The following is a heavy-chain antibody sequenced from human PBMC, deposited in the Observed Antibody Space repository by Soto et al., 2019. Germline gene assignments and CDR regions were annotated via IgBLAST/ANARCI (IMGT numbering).Heavy chain of an antibody. V-gene: IGHV3-23*01. D-gene: IGHD2-2*01. CDR2: ISGSGGVT. CDR1: GFSFNSNA. J-gene: IGHJ5*02. Sequence: GGSLRLSCTASGFSFNSNAMSWVRQAPGKGLEWVSVISGSGGVTFYADSVKGRFFISRDNSKNTMFLQMNSLRADDTALYYCSRLPTLVVPAALILATWGQGTRVTVSS. CDR3: SRLPTLVVPAALILAT.